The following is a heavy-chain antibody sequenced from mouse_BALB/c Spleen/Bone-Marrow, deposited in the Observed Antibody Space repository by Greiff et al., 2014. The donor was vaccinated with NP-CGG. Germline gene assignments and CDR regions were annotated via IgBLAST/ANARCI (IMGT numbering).Heavy chain of an antibody. V-gene: IGHV4-1*02. Sequence: EVKLVESGGGLVQPGGSLKLSCAASGFDFSRYWMGWVRQVPGKGLEWIGEINPDSNTINYTPSLKDKFIISRDNAKNTLYLQMSKVRSEDTALYYCARLNYYGNLFVWGAGTTVTVSS. CDR3: ARLNYYGNLFV. CDR1: GFDFSRYW. CDR2: INPDSNTI. D-gene: IGHD1-1*01. J-gene: IGHJ1*01.